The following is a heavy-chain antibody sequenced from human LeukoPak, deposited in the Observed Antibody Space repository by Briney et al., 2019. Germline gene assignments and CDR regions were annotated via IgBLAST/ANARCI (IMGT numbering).Heavy chain of an antibody. CDR3: ARLDYGDQSAPVVINAFDI. J-gene: IGHJ3*02. D-gene: IGHD4-17*01. Sequence: ASVKVSCKASGDTFSSYAISWVRQAPRQGLEWMGGIIPIFGTANYAQKFQRRDTITADESTSTAYMELSSLRSEDTAVYYCARLDYGDQSAPVVINAFDIWGQGTMVTVSS. CDR2: IIPIFGTA. V-gene: IGHV1-69*13. CDR1: GDTFSSYA.